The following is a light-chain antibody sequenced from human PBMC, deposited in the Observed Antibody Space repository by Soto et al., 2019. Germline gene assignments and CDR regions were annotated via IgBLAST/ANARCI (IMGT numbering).Light chain of an antibody. CDR3: QQYNNCPPSLT. CDR2: GAS. CDR1: QSVSSN. J-gene: IGKJ4*01. Sequence: EIVMTQSPATLSVSTGERATLSCRASQSVSSNLAWYQQKPGQAPRLLIYGASTRATGIPARFSGSGSGTEFTLTISSLQSEDFAVYYCQQYNNCPPSLTFGGGTKVEIK. V-gene: IGKV3-15*01.